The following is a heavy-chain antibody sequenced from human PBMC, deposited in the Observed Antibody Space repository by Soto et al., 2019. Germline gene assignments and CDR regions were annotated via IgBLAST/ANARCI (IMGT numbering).Heavy chain of an antibody. CDR2: ISSSSSTI. J-gene: IGHJ4*02. Sequence: EVQLVESGGGLVQPGGSLRLSCVASGFTFSNYGMNWVRQAPGKGLEWVSHISSSSSTIYYAESVKGRFTIARDNAKNSLYLQVNSLRGEDTAVYYCASSFITTVGTTGWGQGTLVTVSS. D-gene: IGHD1-1*01. CDR3: ASSFITTVGTTG. V-gene: IGHV3-48*01. CDR1: GFTFSNYG.